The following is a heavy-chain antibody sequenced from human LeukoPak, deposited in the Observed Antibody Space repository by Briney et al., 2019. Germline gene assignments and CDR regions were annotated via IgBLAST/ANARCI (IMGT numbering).Heavy chain of an antibody. Sequence: PGGSLRPSCAASGFTLSSYAMSWVRQAPGKGLEWVSATSSSDAGTYYAESVRGRFTISRDNSKNTLYLQMNSLRAEDTALYYCARDLEFEYSSSSGPKTALDYWGQGTLVTVSS. V-gene: IGHV3-23*01. D-gene: IGHD6-6*01. J-gene: IGHJ4*02. CDR2: TSSSDAGT. CDR3: ARDLEFEYSSSSGPKTALDY. CDR1: GFTLSSYA.